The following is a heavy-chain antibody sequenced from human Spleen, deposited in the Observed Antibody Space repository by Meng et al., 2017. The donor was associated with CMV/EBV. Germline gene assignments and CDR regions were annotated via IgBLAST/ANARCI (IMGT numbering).Heavy chain of an antibody. CDR2: INHSGST. V-gene: IGHV4-34*01. Sequence: QGPLQQWGAGLLKPSETLSLPCAVYGGSFSGYYWSWIRQPPGKGLEWIGEINHSGSTNYNPSLKSRVTISVDTSKNQFSLKLSSVTAADTAVYYCARALRSLWKDYYYYGMDVWGQGTTVTVSS. CDR1: GGSFSGYY. J-gene: IGHJ6*02. D-gene: IGHD5-12*01. CDR3: ARALRSLWKDYYYYGMDV.